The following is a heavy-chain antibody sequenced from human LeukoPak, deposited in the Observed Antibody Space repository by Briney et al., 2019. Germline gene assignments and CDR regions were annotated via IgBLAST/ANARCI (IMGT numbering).Heavy chain of an antibody. D-gene: IGHD1-26*01. J-gene: IGHJ3*02. CDR3: ARVYSGSYPDAFDI. CDR1: GGSFSGYY. Sequence: SETLSLTCAVYGGSFSGYYWSWIRQPPGKGLEWIGEINHSGSTNYNPSLKSRVTISVDTSKNQFSLKLSSVTAADTAVYYCARVYSGSYPDAFDIWGQGTMVTVSS. CDR2: INHSGST. V-gene: IGHV4-34*01.